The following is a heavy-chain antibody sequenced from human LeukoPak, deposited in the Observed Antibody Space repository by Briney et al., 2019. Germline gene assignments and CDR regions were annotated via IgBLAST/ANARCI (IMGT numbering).Heavy chain of an antibody. D-gene: IGHD2-2*01. CDR2: IKQDGSEK. J-gene: IGHJ4*02. V-gene: IGHV3-7*01. CDR3: ARSIVSAARLDY. Sequence: GGSLRLSCAASGFTFSSYWMTWVRQAPGKGPEWVANIKQDGSEKYYVDSVKGRFTISRDNAKNSLYLQMNSLRTDDTAVYYCARSIVSAARLDYWGQGILVTVSS. CDR1: GFTFSSYW.